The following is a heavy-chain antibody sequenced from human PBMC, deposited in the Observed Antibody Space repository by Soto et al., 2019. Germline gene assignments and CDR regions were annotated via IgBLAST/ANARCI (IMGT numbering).Heavy chain of an antibody. V-gene: IGHV4-59*01. D-gene: IGHD6-13*01. Sequence: PSETLSLTCTVSGGSISSYYWSWIRQPPGKGLEWIGYIYYTGNTNYNPSLKSRVTMSIDTSENRFSLKLSSVTAADTAVYYCARYEHQQLVFDYWGQGTLVTVSS. CDR3: ARYEHQQLVFDY. CDR1: GGSISSYY. J-gene: IGHJ4*02. CDR2: IYYTGNT.